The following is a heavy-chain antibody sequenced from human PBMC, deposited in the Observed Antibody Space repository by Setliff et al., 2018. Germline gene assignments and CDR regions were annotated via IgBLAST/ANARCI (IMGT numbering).Heavy chain of an antibody. V-gene: IGHV4-34*01. Sequence: SETLSLTCGVSGGGGSFSAYYWSWIRQPPGKGLEWIGEISPGGSTIYNPSLRSRVTMSVDTAKNRFSLNLTSVTAADAAVYYCATSGFCSAGSCYSFDDWGQGALVTVSS. CDR2: ISPGGST. D-gene: IGHD6-19*01. CDR1: GGGGSFSAYY. J-gene: IGHJ4*02. CDR3: ATSGFCSAGSCYSFDD.